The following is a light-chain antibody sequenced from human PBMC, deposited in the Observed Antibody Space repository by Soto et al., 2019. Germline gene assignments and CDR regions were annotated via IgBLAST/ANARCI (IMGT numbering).Light chain of an antibody. CDR1: QSISSW. V-gene: IGKV1-5*01. Sequence: FQMTQSPANRSPSVGDRVTITCRASQSISSWLAWYQQKPGKXPXXLIYDASSLESGVPSRFSGSGSGTEFPPTISSLHPDFFATYYCQHYNSLWTFGQGTKVDIK. J-gene: IGKJ1*01. CDR3: QHYNSLWT. CDR2: DAS.